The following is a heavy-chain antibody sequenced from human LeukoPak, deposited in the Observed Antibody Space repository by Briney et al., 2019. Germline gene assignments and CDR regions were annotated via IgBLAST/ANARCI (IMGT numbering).Heavy chain of an antibody. CDR1: GFTFSSYA. D-gene: IGHD2-2*03. J-gene: IGHJ4*02. Sequence: GGSLRLSCAASGFTFSSYAMSWVRQAPGKGLEWVSAISGSGGSTYYADSVKGRFTISRDNSKNTLYLQMNSLRAEDTAVYYCAKDFAGYCSSTSCYPSDYWGQGTLVTVSS. CDR2: ISGSGGST. V-gene: IGHV3-23*01. CDR3: AKDFAGYCSSTSCYPSDY.